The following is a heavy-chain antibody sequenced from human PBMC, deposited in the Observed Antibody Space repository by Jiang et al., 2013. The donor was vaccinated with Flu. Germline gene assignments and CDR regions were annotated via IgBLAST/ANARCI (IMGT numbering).Heavy chain of an antibody. V-gene: IGHV2-70*11. J-gene: IGHJ4*02. Sequence: KPTQTLTLTCTVSGFSLSTSGMCVIWIRQSPGKSLEWLARVDWDDDKYYSMSLMTRLTISKDTLRNQVVLRLTHVDPADTGTYFCARIGFFHDYSGHRRPHYFDYWGRGSPGHRLL. CDR3: ARIGFFHDYSGHRRPHYFDY. CDR2: VDWDDDK. CDR1: GFSLSTSGMC. D-gene: IGHD3-16*01.